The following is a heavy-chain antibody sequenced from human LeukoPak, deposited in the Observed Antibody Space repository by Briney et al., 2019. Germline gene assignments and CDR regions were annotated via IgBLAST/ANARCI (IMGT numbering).Heavy chain of an antibody. Sequence: SETLSLTCAVSGVSISPYYWAWIRQPPGKGLEGIGYIHTSGSNNQYPSLKSRVTISVDKSKNHFSLRLTSVTAADTAVYYCARLSAAVHLGAFDLWGQGTMVTVSS. CDR3: ARLSAAVHLGAFDL. D-gene: IGHD3-3*01. J-gene: IGHJ3*01. CDR1: GVSISPYY. V-gene: IGHV4-4*09. CDR2: IHTSGSN.